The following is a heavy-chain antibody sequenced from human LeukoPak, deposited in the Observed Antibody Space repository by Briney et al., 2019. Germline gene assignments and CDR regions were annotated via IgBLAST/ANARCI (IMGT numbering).Heavy chain of an antibody. V-gene: IGHV3-21*01. Sequence: PGGSLRLSCAASGFTFSSYGMHWVRQAPGKGLEWVSSISSSSSYIYYADSVKGRFTISRDNAKNSLYLQMNSLRAEDTAVYYCARAPSYYYDSSGYDPAWGQGTLVTVSS. CDR2: ISSSSSYI. CDR1: GFTFSSYG. CDR3: ARAPSYYYDSSGYDPA. D-gene: IGHD3-22*01. J-gene: IGHJ5*02.